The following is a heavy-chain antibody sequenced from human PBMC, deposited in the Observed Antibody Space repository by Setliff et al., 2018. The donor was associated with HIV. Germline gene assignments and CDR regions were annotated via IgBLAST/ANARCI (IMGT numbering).Heavy chain of an antibody. D-gene: IGHD5-18*01. V-gene: IGHV4-59*12. CDR3: ARRGGYSYGYMDV. CDR1: GDSISSYY. Sequence: PSETLSLTCNVSGDSISSYYWSWIRQPPGKGLEWIGYIYYSGSSIYNPSLKSRVTISADTSKKQFSLKLSSVTAADTAVYYCARRGGYSYGYMDVWGKGTTVTVSS. J-gene: IGHJ6*03. CDR2: IYYSGSS.